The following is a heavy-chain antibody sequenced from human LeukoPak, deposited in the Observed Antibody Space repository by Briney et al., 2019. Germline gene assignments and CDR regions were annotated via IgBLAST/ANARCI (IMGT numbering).Heavy chain of an antibody. D-gene: IGHD3-3*01. Sequence: SGGSLRLSWAASGFTFSSYGMHWVRQAPGKGLEWVAVISYDGSNKYYADSVKGRFTISRDNSKNTLYLQMNSLRAEDTAVYYCARTYYDFWSGSGLDYWGQGTLVTVSS. V-gene: IGHV3-30*03. CDR3: ARTYYDFWSGSGLDY. CDR2: ISYDGSNK. J-gene: IGHJ4*02. CDR1: GFTFSSYG.